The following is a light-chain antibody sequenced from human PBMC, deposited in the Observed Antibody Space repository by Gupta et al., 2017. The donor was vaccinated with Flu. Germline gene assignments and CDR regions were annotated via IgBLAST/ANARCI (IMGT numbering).Light chain of an antibody. CDR2: WAS. Sequence: IVMTQSPDSLAVSLGERASINCKSSQSVLYSSNNNNYLAWYQQKPGQPPQLLIYWASTRESGVPDRFSGSGSETDFTLTTNSLQAEDVAVYYCQQYYSTPWTFGQGTKVEIK. V-gene: IGKV4-1*01. J-gene: IGKJ1*01. CDR3: QQYYSTPWT. CDR1: QSVLYSSNNNNY.